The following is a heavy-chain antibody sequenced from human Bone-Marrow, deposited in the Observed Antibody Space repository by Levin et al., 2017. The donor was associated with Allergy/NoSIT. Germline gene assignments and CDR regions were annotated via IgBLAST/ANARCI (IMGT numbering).Heavy chain of an antibody. J-gene: IGHJ4*02. V-gene: IGHV3-48*02. Sequence: QTGESLKISCAASGFTFSTYSMNWVRQAPGKGLECISFISNSGSLIYYADSVKGRFTISRDNAKNSLYLQMNSLRDEDTAVYYCARDTGSAYESTAGPDYWGQGTLVTVSS. CDR2: ISNSGSLI. CDR1: GFTFSTYS. CDR3: ARDTGSAYESTAGPDY. D-gene: IGHD5-12*01.